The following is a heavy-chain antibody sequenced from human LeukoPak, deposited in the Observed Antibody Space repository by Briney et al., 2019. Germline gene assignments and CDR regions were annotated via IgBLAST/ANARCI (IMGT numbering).Heavy chain of an antibody. V-gene: IGHV3-11*01. CDR3: ARDIGRQLGYYYGMDV. J-gene: IGHJ6*02. CDR2: ISSSGCTI. CDR1: GFTFSDYY. Sequence: KSGGSLRLSCAASGFTFSDYYMSWIRQAPGKGLEWVSYISSSGCTIYYADSVKGRFTISRDNAKNSLYLQMNSLRAEDTAVYYCARDIGRQLGYYYGMDVWGQGTTVTVSS. D-gene: IGHD6-6*01.